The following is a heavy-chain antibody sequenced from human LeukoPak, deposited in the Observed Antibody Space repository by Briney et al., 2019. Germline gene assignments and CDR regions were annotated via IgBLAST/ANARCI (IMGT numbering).Heavy chain of an antibody. CDR3: ARAMYYDFWSSFDY. CDR1: GGTFSSYA. CDR2: IIPIFGTA. Sequence: GASVKVSCKASGGTFSSYAISWVRQAPGQGLEWMGGIIPIFGTANYAQKFQGRVTITADESTSTAYMELSSLRSEDTAVYYCARAMYYDFWSSFDYWGQGTLVTVSS. V-gene: IGHV1-69*01. D-gene: IGHD3-3*01. J-gene: IGHJ4*02.